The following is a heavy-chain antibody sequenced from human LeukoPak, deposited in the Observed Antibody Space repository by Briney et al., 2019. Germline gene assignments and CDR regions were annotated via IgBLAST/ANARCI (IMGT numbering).Heavy chain of an antibody. D-gene: IGHD5-12*01. CDR1: GFTFSNAW. Sequence: PGGSLRLSCAASGFTFSNAWMSWVRQAPGKGLEWVGRIKSKTDGGTTDYAAPVKGRFTISRDDSKNTLYLQMNSLKTEDTAVYYCTTALGYGNWYYFDYWGQGTLVTVSS. CDR2: IKSKTDGGTT. J-gene: IGHJ4*02. CDR3: TTALGYGNWYYFDY. V-gene: IGHV3-15*01.